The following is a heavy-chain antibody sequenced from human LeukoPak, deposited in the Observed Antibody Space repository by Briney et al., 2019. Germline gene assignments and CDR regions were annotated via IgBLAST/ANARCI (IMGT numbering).Heavy chain of an antibody. V-gene: IGHV4-39*02. CDR3: VRDYSNFVQGD. J-gene: IGHJ4*02. CDR1: GDSISSSHYY. Sequence: PSETLSLTCTVSGDSISSSHYYWGWIRQSPGKGLEWIGSIYSGGETHYNPSLNSRVTIFLDTSKNRFSLNLISVTATDAAVYYCVRDYSNFVQGDWGQGTLVTVSS. D-gene: IGHD4-11*01. CDR2: IYSGGET.